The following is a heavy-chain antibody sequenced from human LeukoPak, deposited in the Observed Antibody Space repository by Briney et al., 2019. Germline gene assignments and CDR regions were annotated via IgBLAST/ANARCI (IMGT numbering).Heavy chain of an antibody. Sequence: GASVKVSCKASGYTFTSYGISWVRQATGQGLEWMGWISAYNGNTNYAQKLQGRVTMTTDTSTSTAYMELRSLTSDDTAVYYCPRDSLLWPAGRVDPWGQGTLVTVSS. J-gene: IGHJ5*02. CDR2: ISAYNGNT. D-gene: IGHD3-10*01. CDR1: GYTFTSYG. V-gene: IGHV1-18*01. CDR3: PRDSLLWPAGRVDP.